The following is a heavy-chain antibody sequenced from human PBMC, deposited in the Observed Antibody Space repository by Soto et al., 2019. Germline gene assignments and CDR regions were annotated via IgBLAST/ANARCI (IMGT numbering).Heavy chain of an antibody. Sequence: ASVKVSCKASGGTFSSYAISWVRQAPGQGLEWMGGIIPIFGTANYAQKFQGRVTITADESTSTAYMELSSLRSEDTAVYYCAIPGYGSGSVYYYYGMDVWGQGTTVTVSS. CDR1: GGTFSSYA. D-gene: IGHD3-10*01. CDR2: IIPIFGTA. V-gene: IGHV1-69*13. J-gene: IGHJ6*02. CDR3: AIPGYGSGSVYYYYGMDV.